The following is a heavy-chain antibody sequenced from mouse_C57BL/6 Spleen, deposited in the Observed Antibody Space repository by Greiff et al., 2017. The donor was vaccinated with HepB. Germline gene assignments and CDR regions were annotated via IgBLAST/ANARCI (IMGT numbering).Heavy chain of an antibody. J-gene: IGHJ4*01. CDR3: ARRGAQATYDYAMDY. Sequence: QVQLQQSGPELVKPGASVKLSCKASGYTFTSYDINWVKQRPGQGLEWIGWIYPRDGSTKYNEKFKGKATLTVDTSSSTAYMELHSLTSEDSAVYFCARRGAQATYDYAMDYWGQGTSVTVSS. CDR2: IYPRDGST. D-gene: IGHD3-2*02. V-gene: IGHV1-85*01. CDR1: GYTFTSYD.